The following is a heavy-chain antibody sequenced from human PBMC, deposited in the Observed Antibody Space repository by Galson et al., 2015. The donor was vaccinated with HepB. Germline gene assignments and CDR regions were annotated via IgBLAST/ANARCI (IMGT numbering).Heavy chain of an antibody. V-gene: IGHV3-11*06. CDR2: IRRSSSYT. D-gene: IGHD6-19*01. J-gene: IGHJ4*02. CDR3: ARDGIAVAGDFDY. CDR1: GFTFSDYY. Sequence: SLRLSCAASGFTFSDYYMSWIRQAPGKGLEWVSYIRRSSSYTNYADSVKGRFTISRDNAKNSLYLQMNSLRAEDTAVYYCARDGIAVAGDFDYWGQGTLVPVSS.